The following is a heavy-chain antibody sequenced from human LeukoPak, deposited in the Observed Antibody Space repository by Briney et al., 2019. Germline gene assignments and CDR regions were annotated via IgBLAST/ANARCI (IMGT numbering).Heavy chain of an antibody. CDR3: ARVGAARLFDY. CDR2: IKQDGSEK. Sequence: ETLSLTCTVSGYSISSGYYWGWIRQPPGKGLEWVANIKQDGSEKYYVDSVKGRFTISRDNAKNSLYLQMNSLRAEDTAVYYCARVGAARLFDYWGQGTLVTVSS. J-gene: IGHJ4*02. V-gene: IGHV3-7*01. CDR1: GYSISSGYY. D-gene: IGHD6-6*01.